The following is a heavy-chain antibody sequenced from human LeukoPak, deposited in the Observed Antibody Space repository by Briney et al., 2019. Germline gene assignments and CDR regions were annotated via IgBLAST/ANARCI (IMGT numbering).Heavy chain of an antibody. Sequence: KSGESLKISCEGSGYNFANSWIAWVRQMPGKGLECMGIIYPGDSDTRYSPSFQGQVAISADKSINTAYLQWNRLKASDTAIYYCARSALDYRNHWFDFWGQGTLVTVSS. CDR3: ARSALDYRNHWFDF. J-gene: IGHJ5*01. V-gene: IGHV5-51*01. CDR1: GYNFANSW. CDR2: IYPGDSDT. D-gene: IGHD4-17*01.